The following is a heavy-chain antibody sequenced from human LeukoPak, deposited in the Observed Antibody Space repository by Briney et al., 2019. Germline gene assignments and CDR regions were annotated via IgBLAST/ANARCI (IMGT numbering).Heavy chain of an antibody. CDR3: ARVWYSSSSSWFDP. Sequence: SETLSLTCTVSGGSISSCYWSWIRQPAGKGLEWIGRIYTSGSTNYNPSLKSRVTMSVDTSKNQFSLKLSSVTAADTAVYYCARVWYSSSSSWFDPWGQGTLVTVSS. J-gene: IGHJ5*02. CDR2: IYTSGST. CDR1: GGSISSCY. D-gene: IGHD6-6*01. V-gene: IGHV4-4*07.